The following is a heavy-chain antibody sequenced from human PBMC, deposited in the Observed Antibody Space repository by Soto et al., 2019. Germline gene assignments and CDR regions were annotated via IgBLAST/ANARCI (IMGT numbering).Heavy chain of an antibody. Sequence: QVQLVESGGNVVQPGRSLRLSCAASGFSFSSHGMHWVRQAPGKALEWVAHLWAGGNIRYYAYSVKGRFTISSDHSKNTLYLQMDSLGAEDTAVYYCARDAQHLANYGMDVWGQGTTVTVSS. J-gene: IGHJ6*02. V-gene: IGHV3-33*01. D-gene: IGHD3-3*02. CDR3: ARDAQHLANYGMDV. CDR1: GFSFSSHG. CDR2: LWAGGNIR.